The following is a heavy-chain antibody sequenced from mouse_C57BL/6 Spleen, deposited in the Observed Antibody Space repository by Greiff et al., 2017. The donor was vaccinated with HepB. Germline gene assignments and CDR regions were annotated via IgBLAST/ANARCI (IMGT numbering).Heavy chain of an antibody. CDR1: GYSITSGYY. CDR2: ISYDGSN. D-gene: IGHD1-1*01. J-gene: IGHJ4*01. V-gene: IGHV3-6*01. CDR3: ASEGDTTVVAAYYYARDD. Sequence: EVKLMESGPGLVKPSQSLSLTCSVPGYSITSGYYWNWIRQFPGNKLVWMGYISYDGSNNYNPSLKHRISITRDTSKNHFFLKLNSLTTEDTATYYCASEGDTTVVAAYYYARDDWGQGTSDTVAA.